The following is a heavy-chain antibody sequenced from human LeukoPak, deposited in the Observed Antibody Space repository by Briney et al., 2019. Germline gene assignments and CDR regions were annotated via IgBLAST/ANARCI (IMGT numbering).Heavy chain of an antibody. CDR1: GFTFSRYW. CDR3: ARTVPGHPDDYFDY. V-gene: IGHV3-7*01. CDR2: MNQDGSAI. Sequence: GGSLRLSCAASGFTFSRYWMSWVRQAPGKGLERVAHMNQDGSAIYSIDSVKGRFTISRDNDKNSLYLHMSGLTAADTAVYYCARTVPGHPDDYFDYWGQGTLVTVSS. J-gene: IGHJ4*02. D-gene: IGHD6-19*01.